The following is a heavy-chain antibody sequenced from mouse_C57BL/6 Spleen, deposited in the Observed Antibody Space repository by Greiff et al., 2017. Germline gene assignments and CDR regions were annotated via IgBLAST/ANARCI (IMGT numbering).Heavy chain of an antibody. CDR1: GFNIKDYY. CDR3: ASYYGSSYNYFDY. Sequence: VQLQQSGAELVKPGASVKLSCTASGFNIKDYYMHWVKQRTEQGLEWIGRIDPEDGETKYAPKFQGKATITADTSSNTAYLQLSSLTSADTAVYYCASYYGSSYNYFDYWGQGTTLTVSS. D-gene: IGHD1-1*01. J-gene: IGHJ2*01. CDR2: IDPEDGET. V-gene: IGHV14-2*01.